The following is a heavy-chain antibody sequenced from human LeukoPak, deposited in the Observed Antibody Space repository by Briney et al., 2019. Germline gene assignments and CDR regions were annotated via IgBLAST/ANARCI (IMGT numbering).Heavy chain of an antibody. CDR1: GYSISSGRY. CDR2: LSHSGSI. D-gene: IGHD4-17*01. V-gene: IGHV4-38-2*01. J-gene: IGHJ4*02. Sequence: SETLSLTCAVSGYSISSGRYWGWVRQPPGKGLEWIGSLSHSGSIYCNPSLESRVTKSVDTSKNQFSLRLSSVTAADTAVYYCVRQRYVYGCCDSWGPGTLVTVSS. CDR3: VRQRYVYGCCDS.